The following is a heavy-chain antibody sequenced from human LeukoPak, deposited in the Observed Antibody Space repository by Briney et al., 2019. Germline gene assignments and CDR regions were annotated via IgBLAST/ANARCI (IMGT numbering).Heavy chain of an antibody. J-gene: IGHJ4*02. Sequence: GGSLSLSCAASGFPFSTYWMSWVRQAPGKGLEWVANIKQDGSEKYYVDSVKGRFTISRDNAKNSLYLQMNSLRAEDTAVYYCATNSGGYCSTTNCYTGRFDYWGQGTLVTVSS. D-gene: IGHD2-2*02. CDR3: ATNSGGYCSTTNCYTGRFDY. V-gene: IGHV3-7*01. CDR2: IKQDGSEK. CDR1: GFPFSTYW.